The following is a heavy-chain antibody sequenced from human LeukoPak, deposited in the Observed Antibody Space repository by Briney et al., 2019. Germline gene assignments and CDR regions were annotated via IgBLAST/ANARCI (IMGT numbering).Heavy chain of an antibody. CDR3: ARTDTARIYGMDI. Sequence: ASVTVSCTASGYTFTSYYMHWVRQAPGQGLEWMGIINPSGGSTSYAQKFQGRVTMTRDTSTSTVYMELSSLRSEDTAVYYCARTDTARIYGMDIWGQGTTVTVSS. CDR1: GYTFTSYY. CDR2: INPSGGST. V-gene: IGHV1-46*01. J-gene: IGHJ6*02. D-gene: IGHD5-18*01.